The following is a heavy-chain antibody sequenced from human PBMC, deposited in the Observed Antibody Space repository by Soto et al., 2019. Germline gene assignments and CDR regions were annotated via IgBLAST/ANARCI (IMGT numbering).Heavy chain of an antibody. CDR3: AKDQASGYYGMDV. CDR1: GFTFSNYG. CDR2: ISYDGSNK. J-gene: IGHJ6*02. Sequence: QVQLVESGGGVVQPGRSLRLSCAASGFTFSNYGMHWVRQAPGKGLEWVAVISYDGSNKYYADSVQGRFPNSRDNSKNPLYLQMNSLRAEDTAVYYCAKDQASGYYGMDVWGQGTTVTVSS. V-gene: IGHV3-30*18.